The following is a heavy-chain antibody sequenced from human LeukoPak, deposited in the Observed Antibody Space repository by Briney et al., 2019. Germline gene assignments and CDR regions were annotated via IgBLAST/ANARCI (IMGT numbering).Heavy chain of an antibody. CDR1: SDSISGYS. D-gene: IGHD2-8*02. CDR3: AXXXXXXXXXXTGXYPTGXYVDN. CDR2: MDTGGNT. J-gene: IGHJ4*02. Sequence: SETLSLTCTVSSDSISGYSWNWIRQPAGKGLEWIGRMDTGGNTNFIPSLKSRLTMSSDTSKNQLSLKLTSLTAADTAVYYCAXXXXXXXXXXTGXYPTGXYVDNWXRGILVTVSS. V-gene: IGHV4-4*07.